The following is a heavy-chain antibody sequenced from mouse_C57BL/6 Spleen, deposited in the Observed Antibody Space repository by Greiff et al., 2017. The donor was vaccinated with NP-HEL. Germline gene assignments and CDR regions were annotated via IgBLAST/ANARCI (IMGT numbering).Heavy chain of an antibody. D-gene: IGHD2-2*01. CDR1: GFSFNTYA. V-gene: IGHV10-1*01. CDR2: IRSKSNNYAT. CDR3: VRETGLRLENYFDY. J-gene: IGHJ2*01. Sequence: EVQLVESGGGLVQPKGSLKLSCAASGFSFNTYAMNWVRQAPGKGFEWVARIRSKSNNYATYYADSVKDRFTISRDDSESMLYLQMNNLETEDTAMYYCVRETGLRLENYFDYWGQGTTLTVSS.